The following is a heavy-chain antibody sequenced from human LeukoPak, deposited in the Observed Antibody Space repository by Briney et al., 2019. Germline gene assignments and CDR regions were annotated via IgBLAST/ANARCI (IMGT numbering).Heavy chain of an antibody. CDR1: GFSFGNHA. D-gene: IGHD6-13*01. J-gene: IGHJ4*02. CDR3: AKDASAMAAVVTVLGSDY. Sequence: PGGSLRLSCAASGFSFGNHAMIWVRQAAGKGREWVSAISGSGGSTYYADSVKGRFTISRDNSRNTLYLQMNSLRAEDTAVYYCAKDASAMAAVVTVLGSDYWGQGTLITVSS. V-gene: IGHV3-23*01. CDR2: ISGSGGST.